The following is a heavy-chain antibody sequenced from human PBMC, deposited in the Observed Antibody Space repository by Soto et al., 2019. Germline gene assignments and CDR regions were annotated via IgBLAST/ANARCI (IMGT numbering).Heavy chain of an antibody. J-gene: IGHJ4*02. CDR3: AKDMEGVYGGGDFQGPTDY. V-gene: IGHV3-9*01. Sequence: GGSLRLSCEASGFTFDDYAMHWVRQAPGKGLEWVSGISWNSGSIGYADSVKGRFTISRDNAKNSLYLQMNSLRAEDTALYYCAKDMEGVYGGGDFQGPTDYWGQGTLVTVSS. CDR2: ISWNSGSI. CDR1: GFTFDDYA. D-gene: IGHD2-21*02.